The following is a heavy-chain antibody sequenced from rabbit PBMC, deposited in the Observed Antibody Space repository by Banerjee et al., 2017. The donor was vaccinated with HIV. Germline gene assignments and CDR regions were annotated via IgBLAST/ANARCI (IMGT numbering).Heavy chain of an antibody. Sequence: QEQLEESGGDLVKPGASLTLTCTASGFDFSSNAMCWVRQAPGKGLEWIGCIYTGSGSTYYASWAKGRFTISKASSTTVTLQMTSLTAADTATYFCARDGGTGDYLDGNFKLWGPGTLVTVS. D-gene: IGHD2-1*01. CDR3: ARDGGTGDYLDGNFKL. CDR2: IYTGSGST. CDR1: GFDFSSNA. J-gene: IGHJ4*01. V-gene: IGHV1S45*01.